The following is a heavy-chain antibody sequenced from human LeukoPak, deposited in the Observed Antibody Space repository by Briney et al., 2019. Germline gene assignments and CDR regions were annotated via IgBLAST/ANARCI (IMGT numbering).Heavy chain of an antibody. CDR1: GFTFSSYG. Sequence: PGGSLRLSCAASGFTFSSYGMHWVRQAPGKGLEWVAVIWYDGSNKYYADSVKGRFTISRDNSKNTLYLQMNSLRAEDTAVYYCAREGGSALWFGKYNWFDPWGQGTLVTVSS. V-gene: IGHV3-33*01. J-gene: IGHJ5*02. D-gene: IGHD3-10*01. CDR3: AREGGSALWFGKYNWFDP. CDR2: IWYDGSNK.